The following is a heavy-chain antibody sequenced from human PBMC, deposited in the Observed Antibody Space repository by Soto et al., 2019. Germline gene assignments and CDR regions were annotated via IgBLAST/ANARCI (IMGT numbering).Heavy chain of an antibody. CDR1: GGSISSSSYY. V-gene: IGHV4-39*01. Sequence: QLQLQESGPGLVKPSETLSLTCTVSGGSISSSSYYWGWIRQPPGKGLEWIGSIYYSGSTYYNPSLKSRVTISGDTSKNQFSLRLSSVTAADTALYYCARLDSSGPKFFWYFDLWGSGTLVTVSS. CDR3: ARLDSSGPKFFWYFDL. CDR2: IYYSGST. D-gene: IGHD3-22*01. J-gene: IGHJ2*01.